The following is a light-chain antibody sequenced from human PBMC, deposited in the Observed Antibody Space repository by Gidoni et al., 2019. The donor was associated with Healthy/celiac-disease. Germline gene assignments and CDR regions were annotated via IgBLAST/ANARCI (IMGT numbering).Light chain of an antibody. CDR1: QSISSY. CDR2: GAS. CDR3: QQSYSTLPT. V-gene: IGKV1-39*01. J-gene: IGKJ4*01. Sequence: IQLTQSPSALSASVGDRVTITCRPSQSISSYLDWYQQKPGKAPKLLIYGASSWQSGVPSRFSGSGSGTDFTLTISSLQPEDFATYYCQQSYSTLPTFGGGTKVEIK.